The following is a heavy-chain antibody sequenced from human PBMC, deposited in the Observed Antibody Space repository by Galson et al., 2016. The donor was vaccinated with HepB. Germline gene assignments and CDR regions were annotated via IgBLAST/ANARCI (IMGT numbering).Heavy chain of an antibody. CDR1: RFTFSTYS. CDR2: ISRTGSTI. CDR3: AREIVLVAATPFDC. J-gene: IGHJ4*02. D-gene: IGHD2-15*01. Sequence: SLRLSCAASRFTFSTYSMNWVRQAPGKGLEWVSYISRTGSTIYYADSVKGRFTISRDNAKNSLYLQTNNLRDEDTAVYYCAREIVLVAATPFDCWGQGTLVTVSS. V-gene: IGHV3-48*02.